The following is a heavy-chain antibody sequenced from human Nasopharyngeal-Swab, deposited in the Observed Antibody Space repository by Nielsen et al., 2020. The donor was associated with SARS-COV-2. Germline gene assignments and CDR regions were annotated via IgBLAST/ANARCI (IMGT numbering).Heavy chain of an antibody. CDR2: IWYDGSSK. CDR1: GFTFSSYG. Sequence: GGSLRLSCAASGFTFSSYGMHWVRQAPGKGLEWVALIWYDGSSKYYADSVKGRFTISRDNSKNTLYLQMNSLRAEDTAVYYCARGELLWFGADYWGQGTLVPVSS. J-gene: IGHJ4*02. V-gene: IGHV3-33*01. CDR3: ARGELLWFGADY. D-gene: IGHD3-10*01.